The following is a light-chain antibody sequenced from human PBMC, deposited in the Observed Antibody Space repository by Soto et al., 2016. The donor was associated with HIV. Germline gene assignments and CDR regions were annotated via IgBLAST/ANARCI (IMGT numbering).Light chain of an antibody. J-gene: IGKJ1*01. CDR2: TTS. CDR1: QDIRNN. V-gene: IGKV1-39*01. Sequence: IQMTQSPSSLSASEGDRVTITCRASQDIRNNLDWYQQKTGKAPERLVYTTSNLHSGVPSRFSGSGSGTDFTLIISSLQPEDFATYYCQQSYNTPRSFGQGTMVEIK. CDR3: QQSYNTPRS.